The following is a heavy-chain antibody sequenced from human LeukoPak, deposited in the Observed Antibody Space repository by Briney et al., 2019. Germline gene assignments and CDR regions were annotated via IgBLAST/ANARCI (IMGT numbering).Heavy chain of an antibody. V-gene: IGHV4-59*12. CDR3: ARGIAAAYYMDV. CDR1: GGSISSYY. CDR2: IYYSGST. Sequence: SETLSLTCTVSGGSISSYYWSWIRQPPGKGLEWIGYIYYSGSTNYNPSLKSRVTMSVDTSKNQFSLKLSSVTAADTAVYYCARGIAAAYYMDVWGKGTTVTVSS. D-gene: IGHD6-13*01. J-gene: IGHJ6*03.